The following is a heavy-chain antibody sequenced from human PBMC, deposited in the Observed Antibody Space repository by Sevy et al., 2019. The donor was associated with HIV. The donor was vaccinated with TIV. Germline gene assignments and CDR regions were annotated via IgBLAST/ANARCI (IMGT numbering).Heavy chain of an antibody. CDR1: GFIFSTYG. CDR2: IWYDGSYK. J-gene: IGHJ4*02. D-gene: IGHD3-10*01. V-gene: IGHV3-33*01. CDR3: ARDNLQPVMITIVRVALSYYFDY. Sequence: GGSLRLSCTASGFIFSTYGIHWVRQAPGKGLEWVAVIWYDGSYKYYADSVKVRFTISRDNSKNTVYLQMNSLRAEDMSVYYCARDNLQPVMITIVRVALSYYFDYWGQGTLVTVSS.